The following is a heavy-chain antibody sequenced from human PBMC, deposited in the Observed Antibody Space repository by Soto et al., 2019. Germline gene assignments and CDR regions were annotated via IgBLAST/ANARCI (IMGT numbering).Heavy chain of an antibody. CDR1: GFRFSDYS. Sequence: GGSLRLSFAASGFRFSDYSMNWVRQAPGRGLEWVSSISSSGGTTYYADSVKGRFTISRDNSKNSLYLQMNSLRAEDTAVYYCAKSSAMVRVVAFDIWGQGTMVTVSS. J-gene: IGHJ3*02. CDR2: ISSSGGTT. D-gene: IGHD2-8*01. V-gene: IGHV3-23*01. CDR3: AKSSAMVRVVAFDI.